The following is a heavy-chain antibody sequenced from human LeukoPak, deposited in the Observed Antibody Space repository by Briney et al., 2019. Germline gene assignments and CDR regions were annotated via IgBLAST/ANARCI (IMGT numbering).Heavy chain of an antibody. CDR1: GYTFTGYY. CDR2: INPNSGGT. CDR3: ARALARAVAGSY. Sequence: ASVKVSCKASGYTFTGYYMHWVRQAPGQGLEWMGWINPNSGGTNYAQKFQGRVTMTRDTSISTAYMELSRLRSDDTAVYYCARALARAVAGSYWGQGTLVTLSS. V-gene: IGHV1-2*02. D-gene: IGHD6-19*01. J-gene: IGHJ4*02.